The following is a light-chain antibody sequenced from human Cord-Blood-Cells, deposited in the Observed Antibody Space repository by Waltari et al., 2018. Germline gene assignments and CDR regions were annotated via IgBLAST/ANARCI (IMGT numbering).Light chain of an antibody. CDR3: QQYDSSPPYT. J-gene: IGKJ2*01. CDR2: GAS. Sequence: IVLTQSPGTLYLSPGERATLSCRASQSVSSSYLAWYQQKPGQAPRLLIYGASSRATGIPDRFSGSGSGTDFTLTISRLEPEDFAVYYCQQYDSSPPYTFGQGTKLEIK. V-gene: IGKV3-20*01. CDR1: QSVSSSY.